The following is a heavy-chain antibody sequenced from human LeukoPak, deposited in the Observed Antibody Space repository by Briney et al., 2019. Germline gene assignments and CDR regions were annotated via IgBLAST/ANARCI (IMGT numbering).Heavy chain of an antibody. Sequence: WGSLRLSCAASGFTFSSYGMHWVRQAPGKGLEWVAVISYDGSNKYYADSVKGRFTISRDNSKNTLYLQMNSLRAEDTAVYYCAKSGYDYGGQGTLVTVS. D-gene: IGHD6-13*01. CDR2: ISYDGSNK. CDR3: AKSGYDY. J-gene: IGHJ4*02. CDR1: GFTFSSYG. V-gene: IGHV3-30*18.